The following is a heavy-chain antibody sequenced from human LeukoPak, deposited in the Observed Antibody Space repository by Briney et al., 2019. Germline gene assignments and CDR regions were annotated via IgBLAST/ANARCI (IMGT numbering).Heavy chain of an antibody. CDR2: IIPIFGTA. V-gene: IGHV1-69*13. CDR3: AREANAVGAFDY. CDR1: GGTFSSYA. J-gene: IGHJ4*02. Sequence: ASVKVSCKASGGTFSSYAISWVRQAPGQGLEWMGGIIPIFGTANYAQKFQGRVTITADESTSTAYMELSSLRSEDTAVYYCAREANAVGAFDYWGQGTLVTVSS. D-gene: IGHD1-26*01.